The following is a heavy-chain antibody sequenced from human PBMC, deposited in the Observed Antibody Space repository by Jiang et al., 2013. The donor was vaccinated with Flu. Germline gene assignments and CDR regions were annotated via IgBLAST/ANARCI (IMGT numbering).Heavy chain of an antibody. Sequence: KKPGASVKVSCKASGYTFTSYGISWVRQAPGQGLEWMGWISAYNGNTNYAQKLQGRVTMTTDTSTSTAYMELRSLRSDDTAVYYCARDWRGYGGNSEIMGYYYYGMDVWGQGTTVTVSS. J-gene: IGHJ6*02. D-gene: IGHD4-23*01. CDR2: ISAYNGNT. CDR3: ARDWRGYGGNSEIMGYYYYGMDV. CDR1: GYTFTSYG. V-gene: IGHV1-18*04.